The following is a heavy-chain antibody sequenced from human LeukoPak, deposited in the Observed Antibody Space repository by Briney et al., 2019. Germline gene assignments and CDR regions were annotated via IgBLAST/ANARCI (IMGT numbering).Heavy chain of an antibody. CDR2: ISPYNGDT. CDR1: GYTFISYG. CDR3: ARGPGVPAAITWFDP. V-gene: IGHV1-18*01. Sequence: ASVKVSCKASGYTFISYGINWMRQAPGQGLEWMGWISPYNGDTNYAQKFQGRVTMTTDTSTNTGYMELRSLTSDDTAVYYCARGPGVPAAITWFDPWGQGTLVTVSS. D-gene: IGHD2-2*02. J-gene: IGHJ5*02.